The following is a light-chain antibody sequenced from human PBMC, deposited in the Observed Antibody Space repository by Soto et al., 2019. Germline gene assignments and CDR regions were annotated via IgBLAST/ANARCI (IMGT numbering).Light chain of an antibody. CDR1: QSISNY. Sequence: DIQMTQSPSSLSASLGDRVTITCRASQSISNYLSWYQQKPGKAPNLLIYAASTLQSGVPSRFSGSGSGTDFTLTISSLQPEDFATYYCQQSYYTSIAFGQGTRLEIK. CDR3: QQSYYTSIA. CDR2: AAS. J-gene: IGKJ5*01. V-gene: IGKV1-39*01.